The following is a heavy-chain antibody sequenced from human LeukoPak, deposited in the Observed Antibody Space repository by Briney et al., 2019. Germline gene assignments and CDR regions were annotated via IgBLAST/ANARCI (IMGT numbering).Heavy chain of an antibody. CDR3: AKSATKYSGYDEYYFDY. CDR2: ISYDGSNK. Sequence: QPGRSLRLSCAASGFTFSSYGMHWVRQAAGKGLEWVAVISYDGSNKYYADSVKGRFTISRDNSKNTLYLQMNSLRAEDTAVYYCAKSATKYSGYDEYYFDYWGQGTLVTVSS. CDR1: GFTFSSYG. D-gene: IGHD5-12*01. V-gene: IGHV3-30*18. J-gene: IGHJ4*02.